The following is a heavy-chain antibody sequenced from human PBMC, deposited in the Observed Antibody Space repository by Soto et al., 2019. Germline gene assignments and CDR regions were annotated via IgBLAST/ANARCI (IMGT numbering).Heavy chain of an antibody. J-gene: IGHJ4*02. Sequence: EVQLLGSGGGLVQPGGSLRLSCVGSGFTFSTYWMNWVRQAPGKGLEWVANINPDGNVGTYVDSVRGRFTTSRDNAKNPLYLQMNSPRAGGPGGYFWAGWGGHDYNYWGQGIMVTVSS. CDR1: GFTFSTYW. CDR2: INPDGNVG. V-gene: IGHV3-7*03. CDR3: AGWGGHDYNY. D-gene: IGHD4-4*01.